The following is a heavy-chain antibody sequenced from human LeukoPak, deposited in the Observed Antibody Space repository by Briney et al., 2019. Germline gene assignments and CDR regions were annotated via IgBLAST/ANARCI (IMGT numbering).Heavy chain of an antibody. CDR3: AKAFIRGVGAANFDY. D-gene: IGHD1-26*01. J-gene: IGHJ4*02. CDR1: GFTFSSYA. Sequence: GGSLRLSCAASGFTFSSYAMSWVRQAPGKGLEWVSAISGSGGSTYYADSVKGRFTISRDNSKNTLYLQMNSLRAEDTAVYYCAKAFIRGVGAANFDYWGQGTLVTVSS. V-gene: IGHV3-23*01. CDR2: ISGSGGST.